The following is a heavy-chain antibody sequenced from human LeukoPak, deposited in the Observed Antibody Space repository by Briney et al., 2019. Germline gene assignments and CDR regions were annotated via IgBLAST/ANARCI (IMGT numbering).Heavy chain of an antibody. Sequence: SETLSLTCAVSGYSISSGYYWGWFRQPPGKGLEWIGSIYHSGSTYYNPSLKSRVTISVDTSKNQFSLKLSSVTAADTAVYYCARPIVGATGYFDYWGQGTLVTVSS. CDR1: GYSISSGYY. CDR2: IYHSGST. J-gene: IGHJ4*02. D-gene: IGHD1-26*01. V-gene: IGHV4-38-2*01. CDR3: ARPIVGATGYFDY.